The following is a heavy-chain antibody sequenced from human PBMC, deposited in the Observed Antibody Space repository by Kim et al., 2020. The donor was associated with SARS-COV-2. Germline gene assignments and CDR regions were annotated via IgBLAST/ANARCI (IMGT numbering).Heavy chain of an antibody. D-gene: IGHD4-17*01. CDR1: GFTVSSNY. J-gene: IGHJ4*02. CDR2: THAGGDT. V-gene: IGHV3-53*01. Sequence: GGSLRLSCSASGFTVSSNYMTWVRQAPGKGLEWVSFTHAGGDTYYADSVKGRFTTSKDESKNTLYLQMDSLRAEDTAIYYCVRERYGANPSEHWGQGSLVTVSS. CDR3: VRERYGANPSEH.